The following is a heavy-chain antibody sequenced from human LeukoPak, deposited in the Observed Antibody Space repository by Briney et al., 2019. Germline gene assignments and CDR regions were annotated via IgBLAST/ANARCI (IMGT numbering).Heavy chain of an antibody. CDR1: GFIFSNYW. D-gene: IGHD6-25*01. CDR2: IHSDGDHI. CDR3: ARDTYSSAE. J-gene: IGHJ4*02. V-gene: IGHV3-74*01. Sequence: PGGSLRLSCAAYGFIFSNYWMDSVRQAPGKGLVWVSLIHSDGDHINYADCVTGRFAISRDNAKDTLYLQMNSLRVEVTAVYYCARDTYSSAEWGQGTLVTVSS.